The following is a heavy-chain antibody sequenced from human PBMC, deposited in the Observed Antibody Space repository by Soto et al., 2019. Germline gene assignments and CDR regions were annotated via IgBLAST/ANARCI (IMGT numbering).Heavy chain of an antibody. V-gene: IGHV3-23*01. CDR2: ISGSGGST. CDR3: AAISGYYTGIDY. CDR1: GFTFSSYA. Sequence: EVQLLESGGGLVQPGGSLRLSCAASGFTFSSYAMSWVRQAPGKGLEWVSAISGSGGSTYYADSVKGRFTISRDNSKNTLYLQMNSLRDEDTAVYYCAAISGYYTGIDYWGQGTLVTVSS. J-gene: IGHJ4*02. D-gene: IGHD3-3*01.